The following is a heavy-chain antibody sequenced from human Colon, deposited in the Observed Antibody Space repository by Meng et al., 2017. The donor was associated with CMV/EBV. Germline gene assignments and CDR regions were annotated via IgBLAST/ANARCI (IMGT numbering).Heavy chain of an antibody. V-gene: IGHV1-18*01. CDR2: ISADNRYT. CDR3: ARVYEYSSSWGSDY. CDR1: GYVFDLYG. J-gene: IGHJ4*02. Sequence: QVQVVQSGDEGKKPGAAVEVSCKTSGYVFDLYGISWVRQAPGQGLEWMGWISADNRYTSYAQKLEGRVTMTRDTSTSTAYMELRSLRSDDTAVYYCARVYEYSSSWGSDYWGQGTLVTVSS. D-gene: IGHD6-6*01.